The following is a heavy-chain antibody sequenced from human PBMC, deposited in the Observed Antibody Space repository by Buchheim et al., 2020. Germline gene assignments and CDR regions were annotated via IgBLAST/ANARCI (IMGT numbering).Heavy chain of an antibody. V-gene: IGHV3-23*01. CDR3: AKDKGVSTMVRGGFLPYFDY. CDR2: ISGSGGST. CDR1: GFTFSSYA. Sequence: EVQLLESGGGLVQPGGSLRLSCAASGFTFSSYAMSWVRQAPGKGLEWVSAISGSGGSTYYADSVKGRFTISRDNSKNTLYLQMNSLRAEDTAVYYCAKDKGVSTMVRGGFLPYFDYWGQGTL. J-gene: IGHJ4*02. D-gene: IGHD3-10*01.